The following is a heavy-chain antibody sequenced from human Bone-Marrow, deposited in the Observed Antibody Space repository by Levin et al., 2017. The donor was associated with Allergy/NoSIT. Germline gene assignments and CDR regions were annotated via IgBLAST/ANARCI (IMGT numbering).Heavy chain of an antibody. D-gene: IGHD3-3*01. CDR2: IWLDGRSQ. Sequence: LSLTCAASGFTFRGYGFHWVRQAPGKGLEWVAVIWLDGRSQHYADSVKGRFTISRDNSQNTLWLQMNSLRAEDTAVYYCAKDQSFDFWSSSYSESAFDIWGQGTVVTVSS. CDR3: AKDQSFDFWSSSYSESAFDI. CDR1: GFTFRGYG. V-gene: IGHV3-33*03. J-gene: IGHJ3*02.